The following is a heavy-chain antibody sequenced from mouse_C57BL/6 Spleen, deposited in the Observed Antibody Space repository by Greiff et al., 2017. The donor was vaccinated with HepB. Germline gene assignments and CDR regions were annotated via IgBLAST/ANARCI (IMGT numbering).Heavy chain of an antibody. V-gene: IGHV5-4*01. D-gene: IGHD2-4*01. CDR1: GFTFSSYA. J-gene: IGHJ3*01. Sequence: EVQVVESGGGLVKPGGSLKLSCAASGFTFSSYAMSWVRQTPEKRLEWVATISDGGSYTYYPDNVKGRFTISRDNAKNSLYLQMSHLKSEDTAMYYCAREEGYDYWFAYWGQGTLVTVSA. CDR2: ISDGGSYT. CDR3: AREEGYDYWFAY.